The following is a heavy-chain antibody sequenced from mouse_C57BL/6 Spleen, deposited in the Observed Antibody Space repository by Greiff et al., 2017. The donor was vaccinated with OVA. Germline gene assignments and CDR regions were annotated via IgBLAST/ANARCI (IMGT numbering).Heavy chain of an antibody. J-gene: IGHJ4*01. Sequence: EVMLVESGGDLVKPGGSLKLSCAASGFTFSSYGMSWVRQTPDKRLEWVATISSGGSYTYYPDSVKGRFTISRDNAKNTLYLQMSSLKSEDTAMYYCARLQLGREDAMDYWGQGTSVTVSS. CDR2: ISSGGSYT. CDR1: GFTFSSYG. CDR3: ARLQLGREDAMDY. D-gene: IGHD4-1*02. V-gene: IGHV5-6*01.